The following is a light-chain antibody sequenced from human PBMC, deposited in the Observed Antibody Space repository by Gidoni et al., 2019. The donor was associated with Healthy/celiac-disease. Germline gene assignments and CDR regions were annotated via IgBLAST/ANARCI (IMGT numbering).Light chain of an antibody. Sequence: DIQMTQSPSSLSASVGGRVTITCQASQDISNYLNWYQQKPGKAPKLLIYDASNLETGVPSRFSGSGSGTDFTFTISSLQPEDSATYYCQQYDNLPPLTFGGGTKVEIK. CDR1: QDISNY. CDR2: DAS. V-gene: IGKV1-33*01. CDR3: QQYDNLPPLT. J-gene: IGKJ4*01.